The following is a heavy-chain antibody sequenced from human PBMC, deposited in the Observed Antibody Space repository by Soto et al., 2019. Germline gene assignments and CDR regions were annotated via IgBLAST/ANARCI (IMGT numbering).Heavy chain of an antibody. Sequence: QVQLVQSGAEVKKPGSSVKVSCKASGGTFSSYTISWVRQAPGQGLEWMGRIIPILGIANYAQKFQGRVTITADKSTSTAYMELSSLRSEDTAVYYCARGLVATMVLPSEHDAFDIWGQGTMVTVSS. J-gene: IGHJ3*02. CDR2: IIPILGIA. D-gene: IGHD5-12*01. CDR3: ARGLVATMVLPSEHDAFDI. CDR1: GGTFSSYT. V-gene: IGHV1-69*02.